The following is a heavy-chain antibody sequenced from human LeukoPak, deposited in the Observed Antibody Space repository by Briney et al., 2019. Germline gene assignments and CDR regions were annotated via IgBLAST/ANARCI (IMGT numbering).Heavy chain of an antibody. Sequence: QTGGSLRLSCAASGFTFSTYNMNWVRQAPGKGLEWVSYISYSGSNIYYADFVKGRFTISRDNAKNSLYLQMNSLRGEDTAVYYCARENSYGRSFDYWGQGTLVTVSS. CDR2: ISYSGSNI. D-gene: IGHD5-18*01. V-gene: IGHV3-48*04. CDR3: ARENSYGRSFDY. J-gene: IGHJ4*02. CDR1: GFTFSTYN.